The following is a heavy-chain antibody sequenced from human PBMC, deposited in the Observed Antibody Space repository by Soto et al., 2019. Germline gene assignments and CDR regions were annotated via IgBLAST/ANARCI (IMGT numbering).Heavy chain of an antibody. D-gene: IGHD2-21*02. J-gene: IGHJ4*02. CDR3: ASGGGFCGGDCSEGGIAY. V-gene: IGHV3-30-3*01. CDR1: GFTFSPYT. Sequence: QVQLVESGGGVVQPGRSLRLSCAASGFTFSPYTMHWVRQAPGKGLEWVAVISYDGSTEYNPDSVKGRFTISRDNPKNTVYREVNRLRAEDTAIYYCASGGGFCGGDCSEGGIAYCGQGNLVAVSS. CDR2: ISYDGSTE.